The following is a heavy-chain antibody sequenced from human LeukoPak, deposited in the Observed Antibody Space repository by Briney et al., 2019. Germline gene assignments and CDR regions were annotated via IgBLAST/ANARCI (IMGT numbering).Heavy chain of an antibody. CDR1: GFTFSSYA. Sequence: QAGGSLRLSCAASGFTFSSYAMSWVRQAPGKGLEWVSAISGSGGSTYYADSVKGRFTISRDNSKNTLYLQMNSLRAEDTAIYYCAKTGSYGGYYFDYWGQGTLVTVSS. V-gene: IGHV3-23*01. D-gene: IGHD1-26*01. J-gene: IGHJ4*02. CDR2: ISGSGGST. CDR3: AKTGSYGGYYFDY.